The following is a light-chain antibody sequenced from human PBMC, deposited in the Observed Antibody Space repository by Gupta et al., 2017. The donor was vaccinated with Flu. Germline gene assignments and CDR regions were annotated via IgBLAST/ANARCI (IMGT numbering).Light chain of an antibody. CDR2: GAS. CDR3: QQYNNWPPYN. V-gene: IGKV3-15*01. Sequence: EIVMTQSPATLSVSPGERATLSCRASQSVSSNLAWYQQKPGQAPRLLIYGASTRATGIPARFSGSGSGKEFTLTISSRQSEDFAVYYCQQYNNWPPYNFGQGTKVEIK. CDR1: QSVSSN. J-gene: IGKJ2*01.